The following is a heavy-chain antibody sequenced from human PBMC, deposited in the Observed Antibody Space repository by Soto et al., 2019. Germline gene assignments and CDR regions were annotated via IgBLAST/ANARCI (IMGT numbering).Heavy chain of an antibody. Sequence: GASVKVSCKASGGTFSRYAISCVGQAPLQGLEWMGGIIPIFGTANYAQKFQGRVTITADKSTSTAYMELSSLRSEDTAVYYCASGIIRGYYYYYGMDVWGQGTTVTVSS. J-gene: IGHJ6*02. D-gene: IGHD3-3*01. CDR1: GGTFSRYA. CDR3: ASGIIRGYYYYYGMDV. CDR2: IIPIFGTA. V-gene: IGHV1-69*06.